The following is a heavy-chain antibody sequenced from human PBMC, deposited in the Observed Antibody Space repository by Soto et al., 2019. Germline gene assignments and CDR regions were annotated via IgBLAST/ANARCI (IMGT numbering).Heavy chain of an antibody. CDR1: GFTFSSYA. V-gene: IGHV3-23*01. J-gene: IGHJ6*03. Sequence: GGSLRLSCAASGFTFSSYAMSWVRQAPGKGLEWVSAISGSGGSTYYADSVKGRFTISRDNSKNTLYLQMNSLRAEDTAVYYCAKCISTVTTYYYYYYMDVWGKGTTVTVSS. D-gene: IGHD4-4*01. CDR3: AKCISTVTTYYYYYYMDV. CDR2: ISGSGGST.